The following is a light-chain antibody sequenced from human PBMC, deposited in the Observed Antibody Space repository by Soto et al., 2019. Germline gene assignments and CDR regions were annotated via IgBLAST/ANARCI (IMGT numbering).Light chain of an antibody. J-gene: IGKJ2*02. Sequence: DIQMTQSPSTLSASVGDRVTITCRPSQSITTWLAWYQQKPGKAPKVLIYKASTLESGVSSRFSGSGSETEFTLTISSLQPDDSATYYCQQNHSYPRTFGQGTKLEIK. CDR1: QSITTW. CDR2: KAS. V-gene: IGKV1-5*03. CDR3: QQNHSYPRT.